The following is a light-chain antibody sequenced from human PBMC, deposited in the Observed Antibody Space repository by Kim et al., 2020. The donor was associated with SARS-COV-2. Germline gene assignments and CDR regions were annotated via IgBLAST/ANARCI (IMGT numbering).Light chain of an antibody. CDR3: QQSYSIPYT. CDR1: QSISSH. CDR2: AAS. J-gene: IGKJ2*01. Sequence: SASVGDRVTIACRASQSISSHLNWYQQKPGKAPKLLIYAASNFQSGVPSRFTGSGSGTEYTLTISSLQPEDFATYYCQQSYSIPYTFGQGTKLEI. V-gene: IGKV1-39*01.